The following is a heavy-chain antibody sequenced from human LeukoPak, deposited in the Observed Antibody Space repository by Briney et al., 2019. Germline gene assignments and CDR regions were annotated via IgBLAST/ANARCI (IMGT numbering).Heavy chain of an antibody. CDR1: GFTFSSYA. CDR2: IGGDGIA. D-gene: IGHD3-16*01. V-gene: IGHV3-48*04. J-gene: IGHJ4*02. Sequence: GSLRLSCAASGFTFSSYAMNWVRQAPGKGLEWISYIGGDGIAFYADSVKGRFTASKDDARKSMYLQMNSLRVEDTAVYYCAKDRANWAIDDWGQGTQVTVSS. CDR3: AKDRANWAIDD.